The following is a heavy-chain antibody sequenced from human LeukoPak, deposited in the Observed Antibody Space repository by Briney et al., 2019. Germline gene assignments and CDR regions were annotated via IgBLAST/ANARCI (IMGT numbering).Heavy chain of an antibody. Sequence: DSVKGRFTISRDNAKNSLYLQMNSLRAEDTAVYYCTRISYSSHDSWGQGTLVIVSS. CDR3: TRISYSSHDS. J-gene: IGHJ4*02. V-gene: IGHV3-7*01. D-gene: IGHD6-13*01.